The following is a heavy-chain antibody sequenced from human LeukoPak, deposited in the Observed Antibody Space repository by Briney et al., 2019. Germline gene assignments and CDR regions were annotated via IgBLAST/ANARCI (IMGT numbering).Heavy chain of an antibody. Sequence: ASVKVYCKASGYTFTSYAMNWVRQAPGQGLEWMGWINTNTGNPTYAQGFTGRFVFSLDTSVSTAYLQISSLKAEDTAVYYCARDRWFGELSQEDYWGQGTLVTVSS. V-gene: IGHV7-4-1*02. CDR3: ARDRWFGELSQEDY. CDR2: INTNTGNP. CDR1: GYTFTSYA. J-gene: IGHJ4*02. D-gene: IGHD3-10*01.